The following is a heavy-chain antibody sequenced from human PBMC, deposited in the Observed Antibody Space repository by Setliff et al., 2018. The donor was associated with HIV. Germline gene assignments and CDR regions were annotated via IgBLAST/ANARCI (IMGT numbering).Heavy chain of an antibody. Sequence: SVKVSCKASGGTFSSYAISWVRQAPGQGLEWMGGIIPIFGTANYAQKFQGRVTITTDESTSTAYMGLSSLRSEDTAVYYCASATMIVVVITEYYFDYWGQGTLVTVSS. CDR3: ASATMIVVVITEYYFDY. V-gene: IGHV1-69*05. D-gene: IGHD3-22*01. J-gene: IGHJ4*02. CDR1: GGTFSSYA. CDR2: IIPIFGTA.